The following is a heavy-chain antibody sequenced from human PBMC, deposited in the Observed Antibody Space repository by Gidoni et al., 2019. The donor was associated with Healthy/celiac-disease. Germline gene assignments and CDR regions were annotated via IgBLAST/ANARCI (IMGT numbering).Heavy chain of an antibody. J-gene: IGHJ4*02. CDR3: ARAHYDSSGYYPFLDY. D-gene: IGHD3-22*01. Sequence: QVQLQESGPGLVKPSQTLSLTCTVSGGSIRRGSYYWSWLRQPAGKGLEWIGRIYTSGSTNYNPSLKSPVTISVDTSKNQFSLKLSSVTAADTAVYYCARAHYDSSGYYPFLDYWGQGTLVTVSS. V-gene: IGHV4-61*02. CDR2: IYTSGST. CDR1: GGSIRRGSYY.